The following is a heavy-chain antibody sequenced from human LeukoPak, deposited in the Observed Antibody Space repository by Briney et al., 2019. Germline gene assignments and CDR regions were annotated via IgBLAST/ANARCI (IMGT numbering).Heavy chain of an antibody. J-gene: IGHJ4*02. CDR2: IYYSGST. V-gene: IGHV4-61*01. CDR1: TGSISSSSYY. D-gene: IGHD3-10*01. CDR3: ARGFHYYGSGSYYRKYNFDY. Sequence: PSETLSLTCTVSTGSISSSSYYWSWIRQPPGKGLEWIGYIYYSGSTNYNPSLKSRVTISVDTFKNQFSLKLSSVTAADTAVYYCARGFHYYGSGSYYRKYNFDYWGQGTLVTVSS.